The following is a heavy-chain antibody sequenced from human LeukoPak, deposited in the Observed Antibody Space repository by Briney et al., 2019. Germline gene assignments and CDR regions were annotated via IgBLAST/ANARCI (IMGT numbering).Heavy chain of an antibody. CDR2: INHSGST. J-gene: IGHJ4*02. Sequence: SETLSLTCAVYGGSFSGYYWSWIRQPPGKGLEWIGEINHSGSTNYNPSLKSRVTISVDTSKNQFSLKLSSVTAADTAVYYCARGRSGGDTIWGQGTLVTVSS. D-gene: IGHD2-21*02. CDR3: ARGRSGGDTI. V-gene: IGHV4-34*01. CDR1: GGSFSGYY.